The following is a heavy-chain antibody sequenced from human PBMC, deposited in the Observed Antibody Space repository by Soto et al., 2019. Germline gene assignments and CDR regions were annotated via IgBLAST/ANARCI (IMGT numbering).Heavy chain of an antibody. J-gene: IGHJ4*02. CDR1: GFTFGSYA. Sequence: GGPLRLSCAASGFTFGSYAMNWARQAPGKGLEWVSAITASGATTYYADSVKGRFTVSRDNSKRTLYLQMNNLRAEDTAVYHGATHGDSHGYYLDFWGPRTLVTVSS. D-gene: IGHD4-17*01. CDR3: ATHGDSHGYYLDF. V-gene: IGHV3-23*01. CDR2: ITASGATT.